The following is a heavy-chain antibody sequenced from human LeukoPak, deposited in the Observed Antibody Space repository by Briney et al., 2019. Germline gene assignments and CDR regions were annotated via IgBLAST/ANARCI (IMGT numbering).Heavy chain of an antibody. Sequence: SETLSLTCSVSGYSISSGLYWGWIRQPPGKGLEWVGSMSHSGNTYYNPSLKSRVSISVDTSKNQFSLKLSSVTAADTAVYYCARELRRTTVAFNYFYMDVWGKGTTVTVSS. CDR2: MSHSGNT. CDR1: GYSISSGLY. D-gene: IGHD1-14*01. CDR3: ARELRRTTVAFNYFYMDV. J-gene: IGHJ6*03. V-gene: IGHV4-38-2*02.